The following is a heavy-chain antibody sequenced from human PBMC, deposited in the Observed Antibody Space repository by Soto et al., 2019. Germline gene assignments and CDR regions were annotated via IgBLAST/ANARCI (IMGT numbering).Heavy chain of an antibody. CDR3: ATAYGDAFDL. Sequence: SETLSLTCTVSGGSIRSFYWSWIRQPPGKGLEWIGYIYYSGSTNYNPSLKSRVTISVDTSKNQFSLKLSSVTAADTAVYYCATAYGDAFDLWLHGTMVTVSS. CDR2: IYYSGST. J-gene: IGHJ3*01. V-gene: IGHV4-59*08. D-gene: IGHD4-17*01. CDR1: GGSIRSFY.